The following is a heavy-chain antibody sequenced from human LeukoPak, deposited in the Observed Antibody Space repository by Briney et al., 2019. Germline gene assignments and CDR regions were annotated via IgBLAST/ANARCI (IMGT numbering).Heavy chain of an antibody. CDR1: GLTVSSFY. Sequence: GGSLRLSCAASGLTVSSFYMSWVRQAPGKGLEWVSAISGSGGSTYYADSVKGRFTISRDNSKNTLYLQMNSLRAEDTAVYYCAKDFEVGGYFDYWGQGTLVTVSS. V-gene: IGHV3-23*01. CDR3: AKDFEVGGYFDY. CDR2: ISGSGGST. J-gene: IGHJ4*02.